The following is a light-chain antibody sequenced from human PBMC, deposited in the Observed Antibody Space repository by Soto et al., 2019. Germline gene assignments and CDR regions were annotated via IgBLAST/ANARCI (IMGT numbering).Light chain of an antibody. V-gene: IGKV3-15*01. CDR2: DIS. Sequence: EVVLTQFSATQSEPPGEGATLSWRASRTVSRNFAWYQHRPGQAPRLLIYDISTRTTGVTARFSGSGSETEFTHTISSMQSEDFAVYYCQQYNNWPPITFGQGTRLDIK. CDR1: RTVSRN. J-gene: IGKJ5*01. CDR3: QQYNNWPPIT.